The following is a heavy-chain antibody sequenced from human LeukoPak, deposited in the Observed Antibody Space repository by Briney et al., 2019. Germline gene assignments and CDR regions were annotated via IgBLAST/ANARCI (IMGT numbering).Heavy chain of an antibody. CDR3: ARDQGELGNAFDI. D-gene: IGHD1-26*01. Sequence: MGRTYYRSKWYNDYAVSVKSRITINPDTSKNQFSLQLNSVTPEDTAVYYCARDQGELGNAFDIWGQGKMVTVSS. CDR2: TYYRSKWYN. V-gene: IGHV6-1*01. J-gene: IGHJ3*02.